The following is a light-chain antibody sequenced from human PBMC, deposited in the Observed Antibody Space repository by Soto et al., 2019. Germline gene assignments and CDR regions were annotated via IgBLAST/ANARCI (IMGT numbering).Light chain of an antibody. CDR1: QSISSE. Sequence: EIVMTQSPATLSVSPGESATLSCRASQSISSELAWYQQKPGQPPRLLIYGASTRATGVPARFNVIGSGSDFTLTISGLQSEDFAVYYCQQGHNWPLTFGQGTRLEI. CDR2: GAS. CDR3: QQGHNWPLT. J-gene: IGKJ2*01. V-gene: IGKV3-15*01.